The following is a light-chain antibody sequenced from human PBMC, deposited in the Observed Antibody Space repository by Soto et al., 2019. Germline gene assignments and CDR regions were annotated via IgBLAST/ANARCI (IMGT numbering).Light chain of an antibody. CDR3: QQTYSTTNS. CDR1: QTISSW. J-gene: IGKJ5*01. CDR2: KAS. V-gene: IGKV1-5*03. Sequence: IRVTHSAVTLSISLIYIVTSTYRASQTISSWLAWYQQKPGKAPKLLIYKASTLKSGVPSRFSGSGSGTDFTLTISRLQPEDFTTYYCQQTYSTTNSFAQGTRLEIK.